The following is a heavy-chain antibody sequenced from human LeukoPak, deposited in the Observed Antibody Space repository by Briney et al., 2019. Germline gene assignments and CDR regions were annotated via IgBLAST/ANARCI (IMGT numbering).Heavy chain of an antibody. Sequence: SETLSLTCAVYGGSFSGYYWSWIRQPPGKGLEWIGEINHSGSTYYNPSLKSRVTISVDTSKNQFSLKLSSVTAADTAVYYCARDFSSSWHTGNWFDPWGRGTLVTVSS. J-gene: IGHJ5*02. CDR1: GGSFSGYY. CDR3: ARDFSSSWHTGNWFDP. D-gene: IGHD6-13*01. CDR2: INHSGST. V-gene: IGHV4-34*01.